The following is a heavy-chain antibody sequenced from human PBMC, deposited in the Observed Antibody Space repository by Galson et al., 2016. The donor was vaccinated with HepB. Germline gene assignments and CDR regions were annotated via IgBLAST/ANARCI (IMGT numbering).Heavy chain of an antibody. CDR2: IAYDGSNK. D-gene: IGHD4-23*01. CDR1: GFTFSTYI. J-gene: IGHJ4*02. V-gene: IGHV3-30-3*01. CDR3: ARHLPGGNSAEVLDY. Sequence: SLRLSCAASGFTFSTYIMHWVRQAPGKGLEWVSLIAYDGSNKYYADSVKGRFTISRDNSKSALYLQMNSLRGEDTAVYYCARHLPGGNSAEVLDYWGQGTLVPVSP.